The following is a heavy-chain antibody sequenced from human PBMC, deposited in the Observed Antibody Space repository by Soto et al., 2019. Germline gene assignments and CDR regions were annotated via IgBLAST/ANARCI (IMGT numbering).Heavy chain of an antibody. Sequence: EVQLLESGGKLVQPGGSLTLSCAASGFTFSTYAMAWVRQAPGKGLEWVSGVSASGLNTDYADPVKGRFYISRDNSKNTVSLHMNSLRAEDTALYYCANGRPRRTSGYCFDYWGQGTPVTVSS. CDR1: GFTFSTYA. J-gene: IGHJ4*02. V-gene: IGHV3-23*01. CDR3: ANGRPRRTSGYCFDY. CDR2: VSASGLNT. D-gene: IGHD1-1*01.